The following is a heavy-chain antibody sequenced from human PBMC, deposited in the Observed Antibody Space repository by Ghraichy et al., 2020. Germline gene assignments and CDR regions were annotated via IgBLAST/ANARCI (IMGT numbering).Heavy chain of an antibody. CDR1: GFTFSSYS. CDR2: ISSSSLYL. CDR3: ARVRGEYGSGSRESYGMDV. J-gene: IGHJ6*01. D-gene: IGHD3-10*01. Sequence: GESLNISCAASGFTFSSYSMNWVRQAPGKGLEWLSSISSSSLYLYYADSVKGRFTISRDNAKNSPYLQVNSLRAEDTAVYYCARVRGEYGSGSRESYGMDVWGQGTTVTVSS. V-gene: IGHV3-21*01.